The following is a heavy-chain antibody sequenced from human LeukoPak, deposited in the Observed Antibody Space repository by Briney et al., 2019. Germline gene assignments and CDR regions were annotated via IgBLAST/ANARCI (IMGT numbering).Heavy chain of an antibody. J-gene: IGHJ5*02. CDR1: GGSISSSSYY. CDR3: ARHGSVAATPTWFDP. V-gene: IGHV4-39*01. D-gene: IGHD2-15*01. Sequence: PETLSLTCTVSGGSISSSSYYRGWIRQPPGKGLEWIGSIYYSGSTYYNPSLKSRVTISVDTSKNQFSLKLSSATAADTAVYYCARHGSVAATPTWFDPWGQGTLVTVSS. CDR2: IYYSGST.